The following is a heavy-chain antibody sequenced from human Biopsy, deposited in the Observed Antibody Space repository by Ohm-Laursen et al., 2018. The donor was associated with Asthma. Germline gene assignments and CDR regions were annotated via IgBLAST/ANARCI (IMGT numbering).Heavy chain of an antibody. CDR1: GGTFNTYV. J-gene: IGHJ4*02. V-gene: IGHV1-69*01. CDR2: INSVFGTT. Sequence: GSSVNASCKSLGGTFNTYVIGWARQAPGQGLEWMGGINSVFGTTTYPQKFQDRVTITADDSTSTVYMELSSLRSEDTAVYYCARKAGSCISRTCYSLDFWGQGTLVTVSS. CDR3: ARKAGSCISRTCYSLDF. D-gene: IGHD2-2*01.